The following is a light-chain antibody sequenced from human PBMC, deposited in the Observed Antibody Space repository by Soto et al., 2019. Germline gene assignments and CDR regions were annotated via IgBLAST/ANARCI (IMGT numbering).Light chain of an antibody. J-gene: IGLJ1*01. CDR3: SSYKSSSTLPYV. CDR1: SSDVGGYNL. Sequence: QSALTQPASVSGSPGQSITISCTGTSSDVGGYNLVSWYQQYPDKAPKLMIFDVNTRPSGVSNRFSGSKSGNTASLTISWLQAEDEADYYCSSYKSSSTLPYVFGTGTQLTVL. V-gene: IGLV2-14*01. CDR2: DVN.